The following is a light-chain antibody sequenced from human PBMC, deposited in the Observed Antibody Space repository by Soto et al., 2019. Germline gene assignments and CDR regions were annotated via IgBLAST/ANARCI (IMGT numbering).Light chain of an antibody. CDR3: QVWDSSSDHSVV. CDR2: YDS. CDR1: NIGSKS. J-gene: IGLJ2*01. Sequence: SYELTQPPSVSVAPGKTARITCGGNNIGSKSVHCYQQKPGQAPVLVIYYDSDRPSGIPERFSGSNSGNTATLTISRVEAGDEADYYCQVWDSSSDHSVVFGGGTQLTVL. V-gene: IGLV3-21*04.